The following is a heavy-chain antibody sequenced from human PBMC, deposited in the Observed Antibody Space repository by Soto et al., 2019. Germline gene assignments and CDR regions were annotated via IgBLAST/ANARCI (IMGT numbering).Heavy chain of an antibody. J-gene: IGHJ4*02. CDR3: AKSRVFIGAIVTLLDS. CDR1: GFTFSSYA. V-gene: IGHV3-23*01. D-gene: IGHD3-16*02. Sequence: GGSLRLSCATSGFTFSSYAMVWVRQATEKGLEWVASISNNGDTAYYADSVKGRFTISRGNSENTLYLQMNGLRADDTALYFCAKSRVFIGAIVTLLDSWGQGTQVTVSS. CDR2: ISNNGDTA.